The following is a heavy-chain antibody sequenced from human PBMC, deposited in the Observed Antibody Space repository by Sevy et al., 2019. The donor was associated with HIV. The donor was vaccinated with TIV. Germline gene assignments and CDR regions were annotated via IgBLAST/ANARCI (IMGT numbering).Heavy chain of an antibody. V-gene: IGHV3-33*01. CDR3: ARDKLQTTGSLGDYYYGLDV. D-gene: IGHD3-16*01. J-gene: IGHJ6*02. CDR1: GFTFSNYG. Sequence: GSLRLSCAGSGFTFSNYGMHWVRQAPGKGLEWVAIIWYDGSNKYYTESVKGRFTISRDNSKNMLYLQMNGLRAEDTAVYYCARDKLQTTGSLGDYYYGLDVWGQGTTVTVSS. CDR2: IWYDGSNK.